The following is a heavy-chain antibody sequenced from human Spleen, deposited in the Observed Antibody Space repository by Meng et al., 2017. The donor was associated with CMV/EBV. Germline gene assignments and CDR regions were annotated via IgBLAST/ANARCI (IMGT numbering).Heavy chain of an antibody. CDR1: GYTFTNYD. Sequence: ASVKVSCKASGYTFTNYDINWVRQATGQGLEWMGWMNPSSGNTAYPQKFQGRVTMTTNTSISTAYMELSSLRSEDTAVYYCARAGTEGGITIFGVAIGLAYGMEVWGQGTTVTVSS. CDR2: MNPSSGNT. J-gene: IGHJ6*02. CDR3: ARAGTEGGITIFGVAIGLAYGMEV. D-gene: IGHD3-3*01. V-gene: IGHV1-8*01.